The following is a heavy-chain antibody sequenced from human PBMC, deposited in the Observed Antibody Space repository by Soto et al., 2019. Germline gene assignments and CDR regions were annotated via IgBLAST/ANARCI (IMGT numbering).Heavy chain of an antibody. CDR2: IYYSGSN. CDR1: GGSISSGGYY. J-gene: IGHJ4*02. Sequence: QVQLQESGPGLVKPSQTLSLTCTVSGGSISSGGYYWSWIRQHPGKGLEWIGYIYYSGSNYYNPSLKSRVTISVDTSKNQSSLKLSAMTAADTAVYYCARGGTMVRGVIHTPYFDYCGQGTLVTVSS. D-gene: IGHD3-10*01. CDR3: ARGGTMVRGVIHTPYFDY. V-gene: IGHV4-31*03.